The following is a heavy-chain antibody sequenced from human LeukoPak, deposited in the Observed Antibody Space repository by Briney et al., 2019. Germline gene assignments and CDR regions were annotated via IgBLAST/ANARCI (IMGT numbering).Heavy chain of an antibody. Sequence: GESLEISCKSSGNSFTVFWIGWVRQMPGKGLEGMGIIYPDDSDTRYNPSFQGQVTISADKSISTAYLQWDSLKASDTAIYYCARHGQGAFDSWGQGTLVTVSS. CDR3: ARHGQGAFDS. CDR2: IYPDDSDT. CDR1: GNSFTVFW. J-gene: IGHJ4*02. D-gene: IGHD3-16*01. V-gene: IGHV5-51*01.